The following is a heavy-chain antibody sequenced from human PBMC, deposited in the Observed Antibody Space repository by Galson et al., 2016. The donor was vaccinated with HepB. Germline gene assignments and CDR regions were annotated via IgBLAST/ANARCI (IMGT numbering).Heavy chain of an antibody. Sequence: SVKVSCKASGGTFSSYGISWVRQAPGQGLEWMGGIIPIFGIANYAQKFQGRVTITADESTSTVCLEVNSLTSEDTAVYYCAREGTYGPRYTFDIWGQGTMVIVSS. CDR3: AREGTYGPRYTFDI. J-gene: IGHJ3*02. CDR1: GGTFSSYG. CDR2: IIPIFGIA. V-gene: IGHV1-69*13. D-gene: IGHD1-14*01.